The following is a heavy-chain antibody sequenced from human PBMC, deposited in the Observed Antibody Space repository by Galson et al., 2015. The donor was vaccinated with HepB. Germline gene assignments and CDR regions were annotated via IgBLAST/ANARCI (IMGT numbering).Heavy chain of an antibody. V-gene: IGHV3-33*05. CDR3: VREQGYGDYRTSDY. D-gene: IGHD4-17*01. CDR2: ITYDGATK. CDR1: GFTFDRHG. Sequence: SLRLSCAVSGFTFDRHGMHWVRQAPGQGLEWVAVITYDGATKAYADYAKGRFAISRDTSRNIVHLEMNSLRAEDTAMYYCVREQGYGDYRTSDYWGQGTLVTVSS. J-gene: IGHJ4*02.